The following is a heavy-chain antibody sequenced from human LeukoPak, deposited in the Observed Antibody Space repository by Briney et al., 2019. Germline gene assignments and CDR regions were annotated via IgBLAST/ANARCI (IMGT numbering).Heavy chain of an antibody. CDR2: IYPGDSDT. J-gene: IGHJ3*02. D-gene: IGHD5-12*01. CDR1: GYSFTSYW. V-gene: IGHV5-51*01. CDR3: ARPLTPNSGYVAFDI. Sequence: GESLEISCKGSGYSFTSYWIGWVRQMPGKGLEWMGSIYPGDSDTRYSPSFQGQVTISADKSISTAYLQWSSLKASDTAMYYCARPLTPNSGYVAFDIWGQGTMVTVSS.